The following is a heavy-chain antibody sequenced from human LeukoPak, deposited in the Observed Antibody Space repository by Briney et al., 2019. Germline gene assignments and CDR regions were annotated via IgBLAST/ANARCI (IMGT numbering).Heavy chain of an antibody. D-gene: IGHD4-17*01. CDR3: ARGPQFLASTVPDY. Sequence: SETLSLTCTVSGGSISSYYWSWIRQPPGKGLEWIGEINHSGSTNYNPSLKSRVTISVDTSKNQFSLKLSSVTVADTAVYYCARGPQFLASTVPDYWGQGTLVTVSS. V-gene: IGHV4-34*01. CDR1: GGSISSYY. CDR2: INHSGST. J-gene: IGHJ4*02.